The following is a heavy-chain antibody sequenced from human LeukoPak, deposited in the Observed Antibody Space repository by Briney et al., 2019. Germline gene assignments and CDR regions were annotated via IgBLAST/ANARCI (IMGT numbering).Heavy chain of an antibody. D-gene: IGHD3-22*01. V-gene: IGHV1-18*01. Sequence: ASVKVSCKASGYTFTSYAMHWVRQAPGQRLEWMGWISAYNGNTNYAQKLQGRVTMTTDTSTSTAYMELRSLRSDDTAVYYCAREMTYYYSSGYYYAQYYFDYWAREPWSPSPQ. CDR2: ISAYNGNT. J-gene: IGHJ4*02. CDR3: AREMTYYYSSGYYYAQYYFDY. CDR1: GYTFTSYA.